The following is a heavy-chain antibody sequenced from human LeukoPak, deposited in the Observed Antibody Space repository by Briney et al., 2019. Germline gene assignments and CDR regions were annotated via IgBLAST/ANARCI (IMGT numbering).Heavy chain of an antibody. D-gene: IGHD6-19*01. CDR1: GYTFTGYD. CDR3: ARGIVQWLGSNWFDP. J-gene: IGHJ5*02. CDR2: MNPNSGNT. V-gene: IGHV1-8*01. Sequence: ASVKVSCKASGYTFTGYDINWVRQATGQGLEWMGWMNPNSGNTGYAQKFQGRVTMTRNTSISTAYMELSSLRSEDTAVYYCARGIVQWLGSNWFDPWGQGTLVTVSS.